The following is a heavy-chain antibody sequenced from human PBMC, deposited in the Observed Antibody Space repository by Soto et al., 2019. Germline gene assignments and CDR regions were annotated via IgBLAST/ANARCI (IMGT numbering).Heavy chain of an antibody. J-gene: IGHJ5*02. CDR3: ARGRSGSYYH. V-gene: IGHV4-59*12. CDR2: IFSSGST. Sequence: SETLSLTCTVSGGSISDYYWSWIRQPPGKGLEWIGYIFSSGSTNYNPSLKSRVTISVDTSKNQFSLKLSPVTAADTAVYYCARGRSGSYYHWGQGTLVTVSS. CDR1: GGSISDYY. D-gene: IGHD1-26*01.